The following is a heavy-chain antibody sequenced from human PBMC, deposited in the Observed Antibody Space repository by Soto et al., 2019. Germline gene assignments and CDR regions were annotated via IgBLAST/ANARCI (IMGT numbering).Heavy chain of an antibody. CDR1: GYTFTSYA. CDR3: ARGFIVVHYYGMDV. V-gene: IGHV1-3*01. CDR2: INAGNGNT. Sequence: GASVKVSCKASGYTFTSYAMHWVRQAPGQRLEWMGWINAGNGNTKYSQKFQGRVTITRDTSASTAYMKLSSLRSEDTAVYYCARGFIVVHYYGMDVWGQGTTVTVSS. D-gene: IGHD2-15*01. J-gene: IGHJ6*02.